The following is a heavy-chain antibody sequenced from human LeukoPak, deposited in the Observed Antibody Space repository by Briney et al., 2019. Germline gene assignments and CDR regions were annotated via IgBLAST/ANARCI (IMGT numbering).Heavy chain of an antibody. CDR1: GGSISSYY. CDR3: ARSLASHYDFSGYYF. V-gene: IGHV4-4*07. Sequence: PSETLSLTCTVSGGSISSYYWSWIRQPAGKGLEWIGRIYSSGSTNYNPALKSRLTMSVDTSKNRFSLKLSSVTAADTAVYYCARSLASHYDFSGYYFWGQGTLVTVSS. CDR2: IYSSGST. D-gene: IGHD3-22*01. J-gene: IGHJ4*02.